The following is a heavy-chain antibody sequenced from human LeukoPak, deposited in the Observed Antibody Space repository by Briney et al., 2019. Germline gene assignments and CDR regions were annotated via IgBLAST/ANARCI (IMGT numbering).Heavy chain of an antibody. Sequence: EASVKVSCKASGGTFSSYAISWVRQAPGQGLEWMGWINTNTGNPTYAQGFTGRFVFSLDTSVSTAYLQISSLKAEDTAVYYCARDLPGGGYSGYDYLEADYWGQGTLVTVSS. D-gene: IGHD5-12*01. J-gene: IGHJ4*02. CDR3: ARDLPGGGYSGYDYLEADY. CDR2: INTNTGNP. V-gene: IGHV7-4-1*02. CDR1: GGTFSSYA.